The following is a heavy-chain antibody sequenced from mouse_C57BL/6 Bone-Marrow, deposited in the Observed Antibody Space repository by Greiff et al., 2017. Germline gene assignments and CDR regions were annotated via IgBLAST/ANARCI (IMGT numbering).Heavy chain of an antibody. CDR2: ISSGSSTI. D-gene: IGHD2-2*01. CDR3: ARESNGYQFAY. CDR1: GFTFSDYG. Sequence: EVQVVESGGGLVKPGGSLKLSCAASGFTFSDYGMHWVRQAPEKGLEWVAYISSGSSTIYYADTVKGRFTISRDNAKSTLFLQMTSLRSEDTAMYYCARESNGYQFAYWGQGTMVTVSA. J-gene: IGHJ3*01. V-gene: IGHV5-17*01.